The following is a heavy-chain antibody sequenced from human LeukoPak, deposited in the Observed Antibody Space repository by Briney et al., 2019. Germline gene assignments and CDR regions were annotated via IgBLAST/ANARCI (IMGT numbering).Heavy chain of an antibody. J-gene: IGHJ4*02. V-gene: IGHV3-7*01. CDR3: ARDGHSSGSFDY. D-gene: IGHD3-10*01. CDR2: IRQDGGQT. Sequence: GGSLRLSCAASEFTFSGYWMNWVRQAPGKGLQWVGNIRQDGGQTHYSDSVKGRFTISRDNAKRSLYLQMNSLRPEDTAVYYCARDGHSSGSFDYWGQGTLVTVSS. CDR1: EFTFSGYW.